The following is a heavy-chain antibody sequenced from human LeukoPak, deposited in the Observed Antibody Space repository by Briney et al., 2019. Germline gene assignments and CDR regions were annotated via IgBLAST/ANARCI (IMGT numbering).Heavy chain of an antibody. Sequence: SETLSLTCTVSGGSISSYYWSWIRQPPGKGLEWIGYIYYSGSTNYNPSLKSRVAMSVDTSKNQFSLKLSSVTAADTAVYYCARDLYSSGWTPSPNYWGQGTLVTVSS. J-gene: IGHJ4*02. D-gene: IGHD6-19*01. V-gene: IGHV4-59*12. CDR2: IYYSGST. CDR3: ARDLYSSGWTPSPNY. CDR1: GGSISSYY.